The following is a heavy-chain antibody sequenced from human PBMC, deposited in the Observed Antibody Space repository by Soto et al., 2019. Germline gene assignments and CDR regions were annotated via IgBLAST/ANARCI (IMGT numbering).Heavy chain of an antibody. Sequence: PGGSLRLSCAASGFTFSSYEMNWVRQAPGKGLEWVSYISTSGSTIYYADSVKGRFTISRDNAKNSLHLQMHSLRAEDTAVYYCATEGSSGYTGFFDYWGQGTLVTVSS. D-gene: IGHD5-18*01. CDR1: GFTFSSYE. J-gene: IGHJ4*02. CDR3: ATEGSSGYTGFFDY. V-gene: IGHV3-48*03. CDR2: ISTSGSTI.